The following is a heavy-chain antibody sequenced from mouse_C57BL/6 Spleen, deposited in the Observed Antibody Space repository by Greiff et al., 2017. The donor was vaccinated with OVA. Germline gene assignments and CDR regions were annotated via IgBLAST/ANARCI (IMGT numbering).Heavy chain of an antibody. D-gene: IGHD1-1*01. CDR3: ARRTVWYFDV. CDR1: GYTFTSYW. V-gene: IGHV1-52*01. CDR2: IDPSDSET. J-gene: IGHJ1*03. Sequence: HVQLQQPGAELVRPGSSVKLSCKASGYTFTSYWMHWVKQRPIQGLEWIGNIDPSDSETHYNQKFKDKATLTVDKSSSTAYMQLSSLTSEDSAVYYCARRTVWYFDVWGTGTTVTVSS.